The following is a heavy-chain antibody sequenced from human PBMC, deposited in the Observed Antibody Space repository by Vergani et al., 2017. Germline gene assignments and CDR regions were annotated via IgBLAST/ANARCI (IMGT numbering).Heavy chain of an antibody. CDR3: ALTRYDFWSGYTY. CDR2: IYPGDSAT. Sequence: EVQLVQSGAEVKKPGESLKISCKGSGYRFTSYWIGWVRQMPGKGLEWMGIIYPGDSATRYSPSFQGQVTISADKSISTAYLQWSSLKASDTAMYYCALTRYDFWSGYTYWGQGTLVTVSS. V-gene: IGHV5-51*01. CDR1: GYRFTSYW. J-gene: IGHJ4*02. D-gene: IGHD3-3*01.